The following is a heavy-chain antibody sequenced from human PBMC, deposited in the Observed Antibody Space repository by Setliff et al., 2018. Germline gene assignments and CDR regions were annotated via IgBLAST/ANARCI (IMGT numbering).Heavy chain of an antibody. CDR1: GFTFSDHY. CDR2: IRNKVNSYIT. V-gene: IGHV3-72*01. CDR3: AKVPNYISTTWSPDAY. Sequence: GGSLRLSCAASGFTFSDHYMDWVRQAPGKGLEWVGRIRNKVNSYITQYAASVKGRFTISRDDSKNSLSLQMNSLKTEDTAVYYCAKVPNYISTTWSPDAYWGQGTLVTVSS. D-gene: IGHD1-26*01. J-gene: IGHJ4*02.